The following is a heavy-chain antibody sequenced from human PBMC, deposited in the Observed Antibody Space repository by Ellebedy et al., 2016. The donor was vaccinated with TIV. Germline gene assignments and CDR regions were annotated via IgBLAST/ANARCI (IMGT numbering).Heavy chain of an antibody. D-gene: IGHD5-12*01. J-gene: IGHJ4*02. CDR3: AHIIRMGYSGNVLDY. V-gene: IGHV2-5*01. CDR1: GFSLSTSGVG. CDR2: IYWNDDK. Sequence: SGPTLVKPTETLTLTCTFSGFSLSTSGVGVGWIRQPPGKALEWLALIYWNDDKRYSPSLKSRLTITKDTSKNQVVLTMTNMDPVDKATYYCAHIIRMGYSGNVLDYWGQGTLVTVSS.